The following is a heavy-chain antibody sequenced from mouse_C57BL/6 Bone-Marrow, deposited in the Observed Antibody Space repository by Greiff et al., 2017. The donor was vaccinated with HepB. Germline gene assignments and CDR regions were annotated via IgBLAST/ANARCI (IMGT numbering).Heavy chain of an antibody. Sequence: ESGPGLVKPSQSLSLTCSVTGYSITSGYYWNWIRQFPGNKLEWMGYISYDGSNNYNPSLKNRISITRDTSKNQFFLKLNSVTTEDTATYYCARERDGSYYAMDYWGQGTSVTVSS. J-gene: IGHJ4*01. CDR1: GYSITSGYY. CDR3: ARERDGSYYAMDY. CDR2: ISYDGSN. V-gene: IGHV3-6*01. D-gene: IGHD2-3*01.